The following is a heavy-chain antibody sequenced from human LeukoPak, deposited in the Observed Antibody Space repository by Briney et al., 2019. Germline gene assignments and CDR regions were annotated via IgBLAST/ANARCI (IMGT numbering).Heavy chain of an antibody. V-gene: IGHV4-34*01. D-gene: IGHD3-22*01. CDR3: ARRSYYYDSSGYPILFDY. CDR1: GGSFSGYY. Sequence: SQTLSLTCAVYGGSFSGYYWSWISHPPGKGLEWIGENNHSGSNNYNPSLKSRVTISVDTYKNQFSLKLSSVTAADTAVYYCARRSYYYDSSGYPILFDYWGQGTLVTVSS. CDR2: NNHSGSN. J-gene: IGHJ4*02.